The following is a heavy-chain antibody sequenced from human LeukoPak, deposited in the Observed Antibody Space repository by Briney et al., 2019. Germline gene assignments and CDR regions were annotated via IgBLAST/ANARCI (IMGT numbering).Heavy chain of an antibody. V-gene: IGHV3-30*04. CDR3: ARGSSSGDYTFDY. J-gene: IGHJ4*02. CDR1: GFTFSSYA. Sequence: GRSLRLSCAASGFTFSSYAMHWVRQAPGKGLEWVAVISYDGSNKYYADSVKGRFTISRDNSKNTLYLQMNSLRAEDTAVYYCARGSSSGDYTFDYWGQGTLVTVSS. CDR2: ISYDGSNK. D-gene: IGHD2-21*02.